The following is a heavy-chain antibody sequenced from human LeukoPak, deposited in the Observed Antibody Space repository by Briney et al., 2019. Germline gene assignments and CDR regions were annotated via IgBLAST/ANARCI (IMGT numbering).Heavy chain of an antibody. Sequence: GASVKVSCKASGYTFTSYGISWVRQAPGQGLEWMGWISAYNGNTNYAQKLQGRVTMTTGTSTSTAYMELRSLRSDDTAVYYCARDRPRPGVNIVVVPAATYYYYYYGTDVWGQGTTVTVSS. CDR3: ARDRPRPGVNIVVVPAATYYYYYYGTDV. CDR1: GYTFTSYG. CDR2: ISAYNGNT. D-gene: IGHD2-2*01. J-gene: IGHJ6*02. V-gene: IGHV1-18*01.